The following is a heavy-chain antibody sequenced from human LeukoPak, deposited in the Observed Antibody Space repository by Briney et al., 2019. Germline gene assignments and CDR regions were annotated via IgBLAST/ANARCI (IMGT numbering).Heavy chain of an antibody. CDR3: ARMKWELPYYFDY. D-gene: IGHD1-26*01. Sequence: SETLSLTCTVSGGSISSSSYYWGWIRQPPGKGLEWIGSIYYSGSTYYNPSLKSRVTISVDTSKNQFSLKLCSVTAADTAVYYCARMKWELPYYFDYWGQGTLVTVSS. CDR1: GGSISSSSYY. V-gene: IGHV4-39*07. CDR2: IYYSGST. J-gene: IGHJ4*02.